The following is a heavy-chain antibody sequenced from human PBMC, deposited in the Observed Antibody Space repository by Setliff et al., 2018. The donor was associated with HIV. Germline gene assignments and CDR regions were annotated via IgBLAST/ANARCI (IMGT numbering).Heavy chain of an antibody. CDR2: IYYSGST. CDR3: ARQHYYDSSGRNLMDV. Sequence: SETLSLTCTVSGGSISGFYWSWIRQPPGKGLEWIGYIYYSGSTTYNPSLESRVTISIDTSKNQFSLKLSSVTAADTAVYYCARQHYYDSSGRNLMDVWGKGTTVTVSS. CDR1: GGSISGFY. V-gene: IGHV4-59*08. J-gene: IGHJ6*03. D-gene: IGHD3-22*01.